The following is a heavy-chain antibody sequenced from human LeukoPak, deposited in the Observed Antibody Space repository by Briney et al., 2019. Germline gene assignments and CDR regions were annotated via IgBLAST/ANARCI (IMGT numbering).Heavy chain of an antibody. J-gene: IGHJ4*02. CDR1: GDSISGFY. CDR2: INHSGST. CDR3: ARGLGNWNVYSFDY. Sequence: SETLSLTCTVSGDSISGFYWTWIRQPPGKGLEWIGEINHSGSTNYNPSPKSRVTISSDTSKNHFSLILMTGTAADTAANYYARGLGNWNVYSFDYWGQGTLVTVSS. V-gene: IGHV4-34*01. D-gene: IGHD1-1*01.